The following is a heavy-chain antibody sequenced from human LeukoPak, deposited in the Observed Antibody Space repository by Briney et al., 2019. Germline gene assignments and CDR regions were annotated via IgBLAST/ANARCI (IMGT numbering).Heavy chain of an antibody. J-gene: IGHJ4*02. CDR2: IYYSGST. D-gene: IGHD3-22*01. Sequence: PSETLSLTCTVSGGSISSSSYYWGWIRQPPGKGLEWIGSIYYSGSTYYNPSPKSRVTISVDTSKNQFSLKLSSVTAADTAVYYCARLKGGRYYDSSGYYFGWYFDYWGQGTLVTVSS. CDR3: ARLKGGRYYDSSGYYFGWYFDY. V-gene: IGHV4-39*01. CDR1: GGSISSSSYY.